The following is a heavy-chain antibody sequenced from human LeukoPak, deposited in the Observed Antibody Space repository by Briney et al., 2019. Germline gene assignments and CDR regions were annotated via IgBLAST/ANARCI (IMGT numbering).Heavy chain of an antibody. CDR1: GGTFSSYA. V-gene: IGHV1-69*13. D-gene: IGHD4-23*01. Sequence: ASVKVSCKASGGTFSSYAISWVRQAPGQGFEWMGGIIPIFGTANYAQKFQGRVTITADESTSTAYMELSSLRSEDTAVYYCARDGGGNSLGFDYWGQGTLVTVSS. J-gene: IGHJ4*02. CDR3: ARDGGGNSLGFDY. CDR2: IIPIFGTA.